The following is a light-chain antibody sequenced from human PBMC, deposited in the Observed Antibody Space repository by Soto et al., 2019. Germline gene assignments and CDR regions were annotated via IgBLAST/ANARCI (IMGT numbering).Light chain of an antibody. J-gene: IGKJ1*01. CDR2: AAS. CDR3: QQYNSYSWT. Sequence: DIQMTQSPSSLSASVGDRVTITCRASQSISSYLNWYQQKPGKAPKLLIYAASSLQSGVPSGFSGSGSGTDFALTISSLQPEDFATYYCQQYNSYSWTFGQGTKVDNK. CDR1: QSISSY. V-gene: IGKV1-39*01.